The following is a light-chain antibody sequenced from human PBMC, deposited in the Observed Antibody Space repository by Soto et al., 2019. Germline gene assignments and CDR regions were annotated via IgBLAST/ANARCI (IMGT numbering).Light chain of an antibody. CDR2: GAY. Sequence: VMTQSPATLSVSPGERATLSCRASQSVRTNLAWYQQRPGQAPRLIISGAYTRATGIPARFSGSGSGTEFTLTISSLQSEDFAIYYCQQFNKWPRTFGQGTKVDIK. CDR3: QQFNKWPRT. V-gene: IGKV3-15*01. CDR1: QSVRTN. J-gene: IGKJ1*01.